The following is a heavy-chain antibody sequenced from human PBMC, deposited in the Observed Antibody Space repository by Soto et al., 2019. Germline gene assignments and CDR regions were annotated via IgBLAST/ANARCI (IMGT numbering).Heavy chain of an antibody. D-gene: IGHD6-6*01. CDR1: GGSISSGGYY. Sequence: SETLSLTCTVSGGSISSGGYYWSWIRQHPGKGLEWIGYIYYSGSTNYNPSLKSRVTISVDTSKNQFSLKLSSVTAADTAVYYCAREGYSSSSHFDLWGRGTLVTVSS. J-gene: IGHJ2*01. V-gene: IGHV4-31*03. CDR3: AREGYSSSSHFDL. CDR2: IYYSGST.